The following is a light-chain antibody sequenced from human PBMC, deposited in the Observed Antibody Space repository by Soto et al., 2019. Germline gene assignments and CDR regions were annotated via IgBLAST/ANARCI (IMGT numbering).Light chain of an antibody. Sequence: QSVLTQPPSVSGAPGQKVTISCTGSSSNIGAGFDVNWYHQLPGTAPKLLIHGNSNRPSGVPDRFSGSKSGTSASLAITGLQAEDEAYYFCQSYDSSLSGYVFGTGTKVTVL. J-gene: IGLJ1*01. CDR3: QSYDSSLSGYV. CDR2: GNS. CDR1: SSNIGAGFD. V-gene: IGLV1-40*01.